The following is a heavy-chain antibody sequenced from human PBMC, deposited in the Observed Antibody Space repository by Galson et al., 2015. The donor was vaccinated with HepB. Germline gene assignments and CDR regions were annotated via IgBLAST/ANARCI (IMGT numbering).Heavy chain of an antibody. CDR3: AKDLDATRRYCSSTSCPGVGAFDI. V-gene: IGHV3-23*01. J-gene: IGHJ3*02. CDR1: GFTFSSYA. Sequence: SLRLSCAASGFTFSSYAMSWVRQAPGKGLEWVSAISGSGGSTYYADSVKGRFTISRDNSKNTLYLQMNSLRAEDTAVYYCAKDLDATRRYCSSTSCPGVGAFDIWGQGTMVTVSS. D-gene: IGHD2-2*01. CDR2: ISGSGGST.